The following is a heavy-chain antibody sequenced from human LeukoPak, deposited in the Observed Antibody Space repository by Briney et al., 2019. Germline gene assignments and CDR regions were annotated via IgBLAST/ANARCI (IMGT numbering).Heavy chain of an antibody. V-gene: IGHV3-15*07. CDR1: GFTFSNAW. CDR3: TTAGARDYYDSSGYPFDY. D-gene: IGHD3-22*01. J-gene: IGHJ4*02. Sequence: GGSLRLSCAASGFTFSNAWMNWVRQAPGKGLEWVGRIKSKTDGGTTDHAAPVKGRFTISRDDSKNTLYLQMNSLKTEDTAVYYCTTAGARDYYDSSGYPFDYWGQGTLVTVSS. CDR2: IKSKTDGGTT.